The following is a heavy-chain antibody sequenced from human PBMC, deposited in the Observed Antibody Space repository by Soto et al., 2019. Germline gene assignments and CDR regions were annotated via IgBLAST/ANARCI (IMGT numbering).Heavy chain of an antibody. V-gene: IGHV3-30*18. CDR3: GKDFHGGVVVVAADH. CDR1: GFTFSSYG. D-gene: IGHD2-15*01. CDR2: ISNDGSKK. J-gene: IGHJ4*02. Sequence: QVQLVESGGGVVQPGRSLRLSCAASGFTFSSYGMHWVRQAPGKGLEWVALISNDGSKKYYADSVKGGFTISRDNSKNTLYLQMNSLRAEDTAVYYCGKDFHGGVVVVAADHWGQGTLVTVSS.